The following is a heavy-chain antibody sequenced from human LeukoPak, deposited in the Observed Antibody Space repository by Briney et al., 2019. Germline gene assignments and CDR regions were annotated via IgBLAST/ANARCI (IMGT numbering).Heavy chain of an antibody. CDR2: IIPIFGTA. J-gene: IGHJ6*03. CDR3: ARDLVGATLDYYYYMDV. CDR1: GGTFSSYA. Sequence: SVKVSCKASGGTFSSYAISWVRQAPGQGLEWMGGIIPIFGTANYAQKFQGRVTITTDESTSTAYMELSSLRSDDTAVYYCARDLVGATLDYYYYMDVWGKGTTVTVSS. D-gene: IGHD1-26*01. V-gene: IGHV1-69*05.